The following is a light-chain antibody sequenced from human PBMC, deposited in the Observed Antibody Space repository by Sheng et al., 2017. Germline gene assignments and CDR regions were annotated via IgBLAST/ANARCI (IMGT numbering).Light chain of an antibody. V-gene: IGKV4-1*01. Sequence: QSVLYSSNNKNYLAWYQQKPGQPPKLLIYWASTRESGVPDRFSGSGSGTDFTLTISSLQAEDVAVYYCQQYYSTPLTFGGGTKVEIK. CDR3: QQYYSTPLT. J-gene: IGKJ4*01. CDR1: QSVLYSSNNKNY. CDR2: WAS.